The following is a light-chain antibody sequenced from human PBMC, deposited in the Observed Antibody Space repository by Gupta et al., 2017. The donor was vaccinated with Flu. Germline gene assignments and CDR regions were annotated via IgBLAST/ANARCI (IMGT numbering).Light chain of an antibody. J-gene: IGLJ2*01. CDR2: DNN. CDR3: GTWESSRSDGGV. CDR1: SSNIGNNY. V-gene: IGLV1-51*01. Sequence: QAVLTQPPSVSAAPGQKFTTPCSGSSSNIGNNYVSWYQQLPGTAPKLLIYDNNKRHSGIPERGSGSKSGASATMGITGLQTGEEADYYCGTWESSRSDGGVFGGGTKLTVL.